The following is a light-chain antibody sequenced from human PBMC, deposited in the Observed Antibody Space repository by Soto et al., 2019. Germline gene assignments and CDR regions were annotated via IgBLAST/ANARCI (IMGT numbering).Light chain of an antibody. V-gene: IGKV3-11*01. CDR2: DTS. Sequence: EIVLTQSPATLSLFPGERATLSCRASQSLSSSLAWYQQKPGQAPRVLIYDTSTRATGIPARFSGSGSGTDFTLTISSLEPEDSAVYYFHQRSKWLTFGQGTRVEIK. J-gene: IGKJ1*01. CDR3: HQRSKWLT. CDR1: QSLSSS.